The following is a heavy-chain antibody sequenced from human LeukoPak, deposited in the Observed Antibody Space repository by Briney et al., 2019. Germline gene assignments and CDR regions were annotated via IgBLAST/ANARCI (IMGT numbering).Heavy chain of an antibody. Sequence: GASVKVSCKASGYTFTSYAMNWVRQAPGQGLEWMGWINTNTGNPTYAQGFTGRFVFSLDTSVSTAYLQISSLKAEDTAVYYCARGLYYDILTGYPLGYWGQGTLVTVSS. CDR2: INTNTGNP. J-gene: IGHJ4*02. V-gene: IGHV7-4-1*02. CDR1: GYTFTSYA. D-gene: IGHD3-9*01. CDR3: ARGLYYDILTGYPLGY.